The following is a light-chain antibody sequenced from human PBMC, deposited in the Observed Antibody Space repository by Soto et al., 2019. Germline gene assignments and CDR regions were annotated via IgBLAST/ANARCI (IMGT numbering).Light chain of an antibody. J-gene: IGLJ2*01. V-gene: IGLV2-8*01. CDR3: SSYAGNDKLV. CDR2: EVT. Sequence: QSALTQPPSASGSPGQSVTISCTGTSSDVGAYNYVSWYKQHPGKAPKLIIYEVTKRPSGVPDRFSGSKSGNTASLTVSGLQAEDEADYHCSSYAGNDKLVFGGGTKLTVL. CDR1: SSDVGAYNY.